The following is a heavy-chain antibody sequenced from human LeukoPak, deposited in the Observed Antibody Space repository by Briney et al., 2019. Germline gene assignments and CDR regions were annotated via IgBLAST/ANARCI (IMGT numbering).Heavy chain of an antibody. CDR2: INPNSGGT. Sequence: ASVKVSCKASGYTFTDYYMHWVRQAPGQGLEWMGWINPNSGGTNYAQKFQGRVTMTRDTSISTAYMVLSRLRSDDTAMYYCEIYGDPADYWGQGTLVTVSS. J-gene: IGHJ4*02. CDR1: GYTFTDYY. D-gene: IGHD4-17*01. V-gene: IGHV1-2*02. CDR3: EIYGDPADY.